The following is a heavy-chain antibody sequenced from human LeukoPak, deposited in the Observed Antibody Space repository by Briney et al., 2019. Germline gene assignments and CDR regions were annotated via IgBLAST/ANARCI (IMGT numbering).Heavy chain of an antibody. CDR2: INPNSGGT. CDR3: ARDQYSGSYQLDY. J-gene: IGHJ4*02. Sequence: ASVKVSCKASGYTFTGYYMHWVRQAPGQGLEWMGWINPNSGGTNYAQKFQGRVTMTRDTSISTAYMELSRLRSEDTAVYYCARDQYSGSYQLDYWGQGTLVTVSS. V-gene: IGHV1-2*02. D-gene: IGHD1-26*01. CDR1: GYTFTGYY.